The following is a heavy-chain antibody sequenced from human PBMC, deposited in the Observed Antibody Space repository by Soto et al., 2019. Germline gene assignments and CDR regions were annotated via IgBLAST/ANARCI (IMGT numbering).Heavy chain of an antibody. D-gene: IGHD6-6*01. CDR3: ASSSIAARRPRIIDY. CDR1: GFTFSGYW. Sequence: EVQLVESGGGLVQPGGSLRLSCAASGFTFSGYWMSWVRQAPGKGLEGVANIKQDGSEKYYVDSVKGRFTISRDNAKNSLYLQMNSLRAEDTAVYYCASSSIAARRPRIIDYWGQGTLVTVSS. J-gene: IGHJ4*02. V-gene: IGHV3-7*05. CDR2: IKQDGSEK.